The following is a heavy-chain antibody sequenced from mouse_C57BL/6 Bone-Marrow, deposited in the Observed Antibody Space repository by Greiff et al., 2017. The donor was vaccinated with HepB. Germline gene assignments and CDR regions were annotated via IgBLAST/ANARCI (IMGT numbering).Heavy chain of an antibody. D-gene: IGHD1-1*01. J-gene: IGHJ1*03. CDR3: AREVFYYYGSRVDV. CDR1: GYTFTSYG. CDR2: IYPRSGNT. Sequence: VKLQESGAELARPGASVKLSCKASGYTFTSYGISWVKQRTGQGLEWIGEIYPRSGNTYYNEKFKGKATLTADKSSSTAYMELRSLTSEDSAVYFCAREVFYYYGSRVDVWGTGTTVTVSS. V-gene: IGHV1-81*01.